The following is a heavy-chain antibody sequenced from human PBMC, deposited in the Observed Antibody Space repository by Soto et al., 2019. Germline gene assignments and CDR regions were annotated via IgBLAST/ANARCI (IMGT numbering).Heavy chain of an antibody. V-gene: IGHV3-66*01. Sequence: GGSLRLSCAASGFTVSSNYMSWVRQAPGKGLEWVSVIYSGGSTYYADSVKGRFTISRDNSKNTLYLQMNSLRAEDTAVYYCARAAGTPDWFDPWGQGTLVTVSS. CDR3: ARAAGTPDWFDP. J-gene: IGHJ5*02. D-gene: IGHD6-13*01. CDR2: IYSGGST. CDR1: GFTVSSNY.